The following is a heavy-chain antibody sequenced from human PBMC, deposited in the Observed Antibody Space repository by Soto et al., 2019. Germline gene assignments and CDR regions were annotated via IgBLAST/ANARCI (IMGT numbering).Heavy chain of an antibody. D-gene: IGHD6-19*01. CDR2: ISGTGGGT. CDR1: EFTFSSYS. V-gene: IGHV3-23*01. Sequence: EVQLLESGGGLVQPGGSLRLSCAASEFTFSSYSMSWVRQAPGRGLEWISSISGTGGGTYYADSVKGRFTISRDNSVNTLFLQMDSLRVEDTAIYFCAKDRFANGWYSFDHWGQGTLVSVS. CDR3: AKDRFANGWYSFDH. J-gene: IGHJ4*02.